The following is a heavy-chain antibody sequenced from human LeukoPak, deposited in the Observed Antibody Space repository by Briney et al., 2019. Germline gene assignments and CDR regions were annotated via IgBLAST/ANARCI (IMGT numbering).Heavy chain of an antibody. CDR2: IKSKTDGGTI. J-gene: IGHJ4*02. CDR1: GFSFTNAW. CDR3: TTVTLRPVGL. V-gene: IGHV3-15*05. D-gene: IGHD3-10*01. Sequence: GGSLRLSCAASGFSFTNAWMSWVRQAPGKGLEWVGRIKSKTDGGTIDYAAPVKGRFTISRDDPKNTLFLQMNSLKIEDTAVYYCTTVTLRPVGLWGQGTLVTVSS.